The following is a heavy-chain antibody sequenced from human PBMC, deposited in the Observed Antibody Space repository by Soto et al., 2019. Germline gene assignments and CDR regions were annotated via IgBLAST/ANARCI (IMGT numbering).Heavy chain of an antibody. CDR3: ARDGTVTYDYYYYYYMDV. CDR2: INPSGGST. CDR1: GYTFTSYY. J-gene: IGHJ6*03. V-gene: IGHV1-46*03. D-gene: IGHD4-17*01. Sequence: QVQLVQSGAEVKKPGASVKVSCKASGYTFTSYYMHWVRQAPGQGLEWTGIINPSGGSTSYAQKFQGRGTMTRDTSTSTVYMELSSLRSEDTAVYYCARDGTVTYDYYYYYYMDVGGKGTTVTVSS.